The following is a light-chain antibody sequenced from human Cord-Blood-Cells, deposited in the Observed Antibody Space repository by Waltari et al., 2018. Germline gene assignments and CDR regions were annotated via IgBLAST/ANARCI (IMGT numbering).Light chain of an antibody. Sequence: EIVLTPSPGTLSLFPGERATLSCRASQSVSSSYLAWYQQKPGQAPRLLIYGASSRATGIPDRFSGSGSGTDFTLTISRLEPEDFAVYYCQQYGSSPWTFGQGTKVEIK. CDR3: QQYGSSPWT. J-gene: IGKJ1*01. CDR2: GAS. V-gene: IGKV3-20*01. CDR1: QSVSSSY.